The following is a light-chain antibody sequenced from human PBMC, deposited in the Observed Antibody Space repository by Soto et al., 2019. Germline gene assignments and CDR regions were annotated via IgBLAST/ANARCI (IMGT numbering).Light chain of an antibody. CDR2: AVS. V-gene: IGLV2-14*01. CDR1: SSDVGGYHH. CDR3: CSYTSLSTVV. Sequence: QSVLTQPASVSGSPGQSTTISCTGTSSDVGGYHHGSWYQHSPGKAPKLILFAVSDRPSGVSHRFSGSKSGNTASLTISGIKAEDEADYYCCSYTSLSTVVLGGGTEITVL. J-gene: IGLJ2*01.